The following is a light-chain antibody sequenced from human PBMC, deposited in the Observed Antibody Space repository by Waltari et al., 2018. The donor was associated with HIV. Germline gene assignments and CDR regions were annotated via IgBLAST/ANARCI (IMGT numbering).Light chain of an antibody. V-gene: IGKV1-5*03. Sequence: DIQMTQSPSTLSAFVGDRVTIPCRASQSISSWLAWYQQKPGKAPKLLIYKASTLQSGVPSRFSGSGSGTEFTLTISSLQPDDFATYYCQQYNTYSPTFGQGTKLEIK. CDR2: KAS. CDR3: QQYNTYSPT. CDR1: QSISSW. J-gene: IGKJ2*01.